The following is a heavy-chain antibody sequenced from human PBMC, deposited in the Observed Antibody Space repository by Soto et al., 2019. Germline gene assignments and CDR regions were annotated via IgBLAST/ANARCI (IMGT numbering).Heavy chain of an antibody. CDR3: ARGSSSWSTDY. Sequence: PSETLSLTCTVSGGSISSYYWSWIRQPPGKGLEWIGYIYYSGSTNYNPSLKSRVTISVDTSKNQFSLKLSSVTAADTAVYYCARGSSSWSTDYWGQGTLVTVSS. J-gene: IGHJ4*02. CDR2: IYYSGST. D-gene: IGHD6-13*01. CDR1: GGSISSYY. V-gene: IGHV4-59*08.